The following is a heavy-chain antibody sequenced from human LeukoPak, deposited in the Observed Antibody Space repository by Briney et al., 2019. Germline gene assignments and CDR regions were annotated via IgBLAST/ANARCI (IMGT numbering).Heavy chain of an antibody. D-gene: IGHD2-2*01. Sequence: PGGSLRLSCAASGFTFSSYAMSWVRQAPGKGLEWVSAISGSGGSTYYADSVKGRFTISRDNAKESLYLQMNSLRAEDTAVYYCARLYCSSASCNIYYYYYYTDVWGKGTSVTVSS. CDR2: ISGSGGST. V-gene: IGHV3-23*01. CDR1: GFTFSSYA. CDR3: ARLYCSSASCNIYYYYYYTDV. J-gene: IGHJ6*03.